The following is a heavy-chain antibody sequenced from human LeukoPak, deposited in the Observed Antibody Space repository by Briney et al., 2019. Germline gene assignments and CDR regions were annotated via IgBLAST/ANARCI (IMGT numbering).Heavy chain of an antibody. CDR2: ISAYNGNT. V-gene: IGHV1-18*01. Sequence: GASVKVSCKASGYTFTSYGISWVRQAPGQGLEWMGWISAYNGNTNYAQKLQGRVTMTTDTSTSTAYMELRSLRSDDTAVYYCARGESSGWLKNYYYYYYMDVWGKGTTVTVSS. D-gene: IGHD6-19*01. CDR1: GYTFTSYG. J-gene: IGHJ6*03. CDR3: ARGESSGWLKNYYYYYYMDV.